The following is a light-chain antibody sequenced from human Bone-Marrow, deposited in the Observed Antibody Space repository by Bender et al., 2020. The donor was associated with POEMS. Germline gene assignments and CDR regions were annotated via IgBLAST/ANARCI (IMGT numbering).Light chain of an antibody. J-gene: IGLJ3*02. CDR1: TSNIGAHA. CDR3: AVWDDSLNGWV. Sequence: QSVLTQPPSASGTPGQRVTISCSGSTSNIGAHAVNWYQHLPGTAPKLLIYSSHRRPSEVPDRFSGSWSGTSASLAISGLQSEDEADYYCAVWDDSLNGWVFGGGTKLTVL. CDR2: SSH. V-gene: IGLV1-44*01.